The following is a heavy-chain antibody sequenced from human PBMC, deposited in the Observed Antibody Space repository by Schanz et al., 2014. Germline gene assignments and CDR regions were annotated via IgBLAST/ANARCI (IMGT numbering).Heavy chain of an antibody. V-gene: IGHV3-11*03. CDR1: GFSFSDYY. Sequence: QVHLLESGGGLVEPGGSLRLSCAASGFSFSDYYMSWIRQAPGKGLEWISFINTGSNYINYADSVKGRFTISRDNTENSLFLQLNSLRADDTAVYYCARNRGSGGQNWYFDLWGRGTLVTVSS. CDR2: INTGSNYI. D-gene: IGHD1-26*01. CDR3: ARNRGSGGQNWYFDL. J-gene: IGHJ2*01.